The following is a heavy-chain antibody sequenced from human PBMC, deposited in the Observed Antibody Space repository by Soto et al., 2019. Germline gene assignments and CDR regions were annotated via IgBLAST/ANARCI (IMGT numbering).Heavy chain of an antibody. J-gene: IGHJ1*01. CDR3: ATVPEVGYCSGGSCYEYFQH. D-gene: IGHD2-15*01. V-gene: IGHV1-24*01. CDR1: GYTLTELS. Sequence: GASVKVSCKVSGYTLTELSMHWVRQAPGKGLEWMGGFDPEDGETIYAQKFQGRVTMTEDTSTDTAYMELSSLRSEDTAVYYCATVPEVGYCSGGSCYEYFQHWGQGTLVTVSS. CDR2: FDPEDGET.